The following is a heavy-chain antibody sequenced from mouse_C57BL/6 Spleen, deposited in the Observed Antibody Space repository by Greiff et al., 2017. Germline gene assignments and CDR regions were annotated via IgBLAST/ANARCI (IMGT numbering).Heavy chain of an antibody. J-gene: IGHJ2*01. D-gene: IGHD2-1*01. CDR2: ISDGGSYT. CDR3: ARAPYGNYDFDY. Sequence: EVHLVESGGGLVKPGGSLKLSCAASGFTFSSYAMSWVRQTPEKRLEWVATISDGGSYTYYPDNVKGRFTISRDNAKNNLYLQMSHLKSEDTAMYYCARAPYGNYDFDYWGQGTTLTVSS. V-gene: IGHV5-4*01. CDR1: GFTFSSYA.